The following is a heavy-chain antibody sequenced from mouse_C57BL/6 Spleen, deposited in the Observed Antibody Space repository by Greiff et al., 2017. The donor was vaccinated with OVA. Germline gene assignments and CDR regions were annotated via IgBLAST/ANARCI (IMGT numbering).Heavy chain of an antibody. CDR3: GNYDWYFDV. D-gene: IGHD2-1*01. Sequence: DVKLVESGPGLVKPSQSLSLTCSVTGYSITSGYYWNWIRQFPGNKLEWMGYISYDGSNNYNPSLKNRISITRDTSKNQFFLKLNSVTTEDTATYYCGNYDWYFDVWGTGTTVTVSS. J-gene: IGHJ1*03. CDR1: GYSITSGYY. CDR2: ISYDGSN. V-gene: IGHV3-6*01.